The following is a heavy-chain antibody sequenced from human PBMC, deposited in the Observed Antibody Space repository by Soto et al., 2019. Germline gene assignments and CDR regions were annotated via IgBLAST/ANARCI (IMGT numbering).Heavy chain of an antibody. CDR1: GGSFSGYY. Sequence: SETLSLTCAVDGGSFSGYYWSWIRQPPGKGLEWIGEINHSGSTNYNPSLKSRFTISVDTSKNQFSLKLSSVTAAFTVFYSCARHSSGWFYFAYWGQGTLVPVSS. V-gene: IGHV4-34*01. D-gene: IGHD6-19*01. CDR3: ARHSSGWFYFAY. J-gene: IGHJ4*02. CDR2: INHSGST.